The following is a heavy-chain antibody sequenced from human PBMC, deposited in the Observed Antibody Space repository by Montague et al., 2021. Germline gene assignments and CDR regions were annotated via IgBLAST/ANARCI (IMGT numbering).Heavy chain of an antibody. CDR3: ARGYSSSWYN. Sequence: SETLSLTRNVSGGSISSYYWSWIRQPPGKGLEWIGYIYYSGSTKYKPSLKSRVTISEDTSKNQFSLKLSSVTAADTAVYYCARGYSSSWYNWGQGTLVSVSS. V-gene: IGHV4-59*01. CDR2: IYYSGST. J-gene: IGHJ4*02. D-gene: IGHD6-13*01. CDR1: GGSISSYY.